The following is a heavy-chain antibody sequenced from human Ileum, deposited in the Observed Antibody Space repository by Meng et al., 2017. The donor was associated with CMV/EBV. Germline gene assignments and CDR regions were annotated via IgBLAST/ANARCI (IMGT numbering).Heavy chain of an antibody. CDR1: RFTFNNYG. CDR2: IRFDGSEQ. Sequence: GESLKISCAASRFTFNNYGMHWVRHAPGKGLEWVAFIRFDGSEQYYADSVKGRCTISRDSSKNTLYLQMNSLRPEDAAVYYCAKDQWDCSSGRCPMYYYVMDVWGQGTTVTVSS. D-gene: IGHD2-15*01. CDR3: AKDQWDCSSGRCPMYYYVMDV. J-gene: IGHJ6*02. V-gene: IGHV3-30*02.